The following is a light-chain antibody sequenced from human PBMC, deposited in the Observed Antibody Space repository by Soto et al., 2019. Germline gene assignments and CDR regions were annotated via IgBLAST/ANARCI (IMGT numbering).Light chain of an antibody. CDR3: LQYYNFSWT. J-gene: IGKJ1*01. V-gene: IGKV1-39*01. Sequence: DIQMTQSPSSLSASVGDRVTITCRASQSISSYLNWYQQKPGKAPKLLIYAASSLQSGVPSRFSGSGSGKDFTLTISSLQPEDFATYYCLQYYNFSWTFGQGTKV. CDR2: AAS. CDR1: QSISSY.